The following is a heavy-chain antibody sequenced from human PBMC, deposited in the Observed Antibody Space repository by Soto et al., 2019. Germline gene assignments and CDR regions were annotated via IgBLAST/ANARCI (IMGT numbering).Heavy chain of an antibody. CDR3: SRVGYSSSSRCSYYYYYMAV. CDR2: IWYDGSNK. Sequence: GGSLRLSCAASGLTFSSYGMHWVSQAPGKGLEWVAVIWYDGSNKYYADSVKGRFTISRDTSKYTLYLQMNRLRAEDTAVYYCSRVGYSSSSRCSYYYYYMAVWGKGTAVTVSS. J-gene: IGHJ6*03. CDR1: GLTFSSYG. D-gene: IGHD2-2*01. V-gene: IGHV3-33*08.